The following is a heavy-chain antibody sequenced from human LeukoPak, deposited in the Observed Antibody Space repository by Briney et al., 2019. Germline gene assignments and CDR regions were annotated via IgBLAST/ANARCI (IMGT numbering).Heavy chain of an antibody. CDR3: AKSRSEVVVAAANY. V-gene: IGHV3-23*01. J-gene: IGHJ4*02. Sequence: GGSLRLSCAASGFTFSSYAMNWVRQAPGKGLEWVSAITGSGGTTYYADSMRGRFTISRDNSKNTLYLQMNSLRAEDTAIYYCAKSRSEVVVAAANYWGQGTLITVSS. D-gene: IGHD2-15*01. CDR2: ITGSGGTT. CDR1: GFTFSSYA.